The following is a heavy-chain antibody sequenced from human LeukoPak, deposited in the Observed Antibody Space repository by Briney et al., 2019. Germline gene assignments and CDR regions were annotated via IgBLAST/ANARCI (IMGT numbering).Heavy chain of an antibody. CDR2: ISVYNGNT. CDR1: GYTFTSYG. D-gene: IGHD4-17*01. Sequence: GASVKVSCKASGYTFTSYGISWVRQAPGQVLEGMGWISVYNGNTNYAQKLQGRVTITTHTSTSTAYIEVSSLRSGDTAGYYCGRGGVTTCLDYWGQGTLVTVSS. V-gene: IGHV1-18*01. CDR3: GRGGVTTCLDY. J-gene: IGHJ4*02.